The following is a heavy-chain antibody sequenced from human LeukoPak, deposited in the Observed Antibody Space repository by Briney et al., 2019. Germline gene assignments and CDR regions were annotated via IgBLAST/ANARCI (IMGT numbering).Heavy chain of an antibody. V-gene: IGHV4-61*02. CDR3: ARERDGYNWAYDAFDI. J-gene: IGHJ3*02. CDR1: GGSISSGSYY. CDR2: IYTSGST. Sequence: PSETLSLTCTVSGGSISSGSYYWGWIRQPAGKGLEWIGRIYTSGSTNYNPSLKSRVTISVDTSKNQFSLKLSSVTAADTAVYYCARERDGYNWAYDAFDIWGQGTMVTVSS. D-gene: IGHD5-24*01.